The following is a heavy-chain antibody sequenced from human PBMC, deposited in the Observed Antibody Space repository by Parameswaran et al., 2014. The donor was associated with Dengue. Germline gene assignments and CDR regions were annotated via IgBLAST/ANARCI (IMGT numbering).Heavy chain of an antibody. V-gene: IGHV1-18*01. CDR2: ISAYNGNT. J-gene: IGHJ6*02. CDR3: ARVRGTDPHYYYGMDV. Sequence: WVRQAPGQGLEWMGWISAYNGNTNYAQKLQGRVTMTTDTSTSTAYMELRSLRSDDTAVYYCARVRGTDPHYYYGMDVWGQGTTVTVSS. D-gene: IGHD1-1*01.